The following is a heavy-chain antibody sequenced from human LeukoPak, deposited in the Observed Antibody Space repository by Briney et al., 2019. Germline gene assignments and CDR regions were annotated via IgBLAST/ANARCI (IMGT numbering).Heavy chain of an antibody. J-gene: IGHJ4*02. CDR2: IKQDGSEK. CDR3: ARARVVVAARGYFDY. V-gene: IGHV3-7*01. Sequence: PGGSLRLSCAASGFTFSSYWMSWVRQAPGKGLEWVANIKQDGSEKYYVDSVKGRFTISRDNAKNSLYLQMNSLRAEDTAVYYCARARVVVAARGYFDYWGQGTLVTVSS. D-gene: IGHD2-15*01. CDR1: GFTFSSYW.